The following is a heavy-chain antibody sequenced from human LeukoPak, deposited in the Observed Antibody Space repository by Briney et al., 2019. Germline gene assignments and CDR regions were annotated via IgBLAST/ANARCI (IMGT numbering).Heavy chain of an antibody. Sequence: GGSLRLSCAASGFTFSSYAMSWVRQAPGKGLEWVSSISSSSSYIYYADSVKGRFTISRDNAKNSLYLQMNSLRAEDTAVYYCARVYCSGGSCYSVVYYYYGMDVWGQGTTVTVSS. CDR1: GFTFSSYA. D-gene: IGHD2-15*01. V-gene: IGHV3-21*01. CDR3: ARVYCSGGSCYSVVYYYYGMDV. J-gene: IGHJ6*02. CDR2: ISSSSSYI.